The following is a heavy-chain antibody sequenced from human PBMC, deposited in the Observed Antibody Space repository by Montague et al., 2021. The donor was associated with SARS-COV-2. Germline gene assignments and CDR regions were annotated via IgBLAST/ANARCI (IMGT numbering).Heavy chain of an antibody. CDR2: IYTSGST. V-gene: IGHV4-61*02. Sequence: TLSLTCTVSGGSISSGSYYWNWIRQPAGKGLEWIGRIYTSGSTNYNPSLKSRVTISVDTSKNQFSLKLSSVTAADTAVYYCARHYYDSSGYYSPWYFDLWGRGTLVTVSS. CDR1: GGSISSGSYY. J-gene: IGHJ2*01. CDR3: ARHYYDSSGYYSPWYFDL. D-gene: IGHD3-22*01.